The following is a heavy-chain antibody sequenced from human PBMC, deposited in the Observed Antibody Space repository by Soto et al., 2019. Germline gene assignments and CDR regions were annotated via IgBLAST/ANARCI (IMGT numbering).Heavy chain of an antibody. J-gene: IGHJ4*02. D-gene: IGHD5-12*01. Sequence: QVQLVQSGAEVKKPGASVKVSCKASGYTFTSYGVSWVRQAPGQGLEWMGWISAYNGNTNYVQKLQGRVTMTTDTATITDYMELRSLRSDDTAVYYCARNVDIVATPNFDYWGEGALVTVS. CDR2: ISAYNGNT. CDR1: GYTFTSYG. CDR3: ARNVDIVATPNFDY. V-gene: IGHV1-18*01.